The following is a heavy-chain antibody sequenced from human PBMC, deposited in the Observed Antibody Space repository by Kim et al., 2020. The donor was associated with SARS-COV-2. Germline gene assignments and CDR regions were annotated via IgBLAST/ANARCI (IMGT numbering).Heavy chain of an antibody. V-gene: IGHV4-4*02. Sequence: SETLSLTCVVSGASISSSSCWSWVRQPPGKGLEWIGEVDHSGTTSYNVSLKSRVTISVDKSKNQFSLRLNSVSAADTAVYYCARGVSRAWTLRAWFDPWGQGTLVTVSP. CDR1: GASISSSSC. J-gene: IGHJ5*02. CDR2: VDHSGTT. CDR3: ARGVSRAWTLRAWFDP. D-gene: IGHD2-2*01.